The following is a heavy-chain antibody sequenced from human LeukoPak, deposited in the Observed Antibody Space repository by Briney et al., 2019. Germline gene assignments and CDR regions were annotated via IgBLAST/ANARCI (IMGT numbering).Heavy chain of an antibody. CDR3: GKTTVGYSSGQKPAWPVDY. CDR1: GFTFCSHA. Sequence: GGSLRLSCEASGFTFCSHAMYWVRQAPGKGLEWVAGIFGSGGSPHYADSVKGRFTISRDNSRNTVYLQINNLRAEDTAVYYCGKTTVGYSSGQKPAWPVDYWGQGTLVTVSS. D-gene: IGHD5-18*01. J-gene: IGHJ4*02. CDR2: IFGSGGSP. V-gene: IGHV3-23*01.